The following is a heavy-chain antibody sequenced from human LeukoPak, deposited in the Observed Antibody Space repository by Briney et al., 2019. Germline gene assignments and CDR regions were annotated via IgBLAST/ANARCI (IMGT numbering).Heavy chain of an antibody. CDR3: ARVPRFLKEDDYYMDV. V-gene: IGHV1-18*01. Sequence: ASVKGSCKASGYTCTSYGISWGRQAPGQGRERMGWISAYNGKTNYVQKLQGRVTMTTDTSTSTAYMELTSLRSDDTAVYYCARVPRFLKEDDYYMDVWGKGTTVTVSS. J-gene: IGHJ6*03. D-gene: IGHD3-3*01. CDR1: GYTCTSYG. CDR2: ISAYNGKT.